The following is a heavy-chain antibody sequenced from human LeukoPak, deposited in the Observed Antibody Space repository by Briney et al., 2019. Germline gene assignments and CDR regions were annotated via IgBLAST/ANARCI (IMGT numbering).Heavy chain of an antibody. CDR1: GGSISSSSYY. Sequence: SETLSLTCTVSGGSISSSSYYWGWSRQPPGKGLEWIGSIYYSGSTYYNPSLKSRVTISVDTSKNQFSLKLSSVTAADTAVYYCARDRLPRYYGSGSSSFDYWGQGTLVTVSS. J-gene: IGHJ4*02. CDR3: ARDRLPRYYGSGSSSFDY. V-gene: IGHV4-39*07. CDR2: IYYSGST. D-gene: IGHD3-10*01.